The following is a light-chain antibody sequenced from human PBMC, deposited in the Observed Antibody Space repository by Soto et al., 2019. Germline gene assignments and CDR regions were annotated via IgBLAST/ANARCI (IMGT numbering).Light chain of an antibody. Sequence: EIVLTQSPGTLSLSPGERVTLSCRASQSVNSNYLAWYQQNPGQAPRLLIYGASSRATGIPDRFSGGGSGTDFTLTISRLEPEDFAVYYCQQYGSSPLTFGGGTKVEIK. CDR2: GAS. CDR3: QQYGSSPLT. CDR1: QSVNSNY. J-gene: IGKJ4*01. V-gene: IGKV3-20*01.